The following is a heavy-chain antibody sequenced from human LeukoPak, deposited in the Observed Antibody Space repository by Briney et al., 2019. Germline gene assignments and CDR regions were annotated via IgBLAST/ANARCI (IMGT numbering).Heavy chain of an antibody. D-gene: IGHD3-3*01. J-gene: IGHJ6*03. Sequence: PGGSLRLSCAASGFTFSSYGMHWVRQAPGKGLEWVAVISYDGSNKYYADSVKGRFTISRDNSKNTLYLQMNSLRAEDTAVYYCAKANHRVVWSGYYSHYYYYYMDVWGKGTTVTVSS. CDR2: ISYDGSNK. CDR3: AKANHRVVWSGYYSHYYYYYMDV. V-gene: IGHV3-30*18. CDR1: GFTFSSYG.